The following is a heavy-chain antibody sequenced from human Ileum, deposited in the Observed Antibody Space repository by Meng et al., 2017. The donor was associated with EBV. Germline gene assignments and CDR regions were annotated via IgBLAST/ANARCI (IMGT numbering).Heavy chain of an antibody. CDR1: GFTSSRYW. V-gene: IGHV3-74*01. D-gene: IGHD2-2*02. J-gene: IGHJ4*02. Sequence: EVARVGSGGGLVAPGGSRRPSCAPSGFTSSRYWMHWVRQAPDKGLVWVSRINSDGSSTSYADSVKGRFTISRDNAKNTLYLQMNSLRAEDTAVYYCARDRPGYSFGPEYWGQGTLVTVSS. CDR3: ARDRPGYSFGPEY. CDR2: INSDGSST.